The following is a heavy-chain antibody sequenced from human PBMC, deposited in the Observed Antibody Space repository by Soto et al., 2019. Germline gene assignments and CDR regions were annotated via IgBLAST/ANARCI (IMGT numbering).Heavy chain of an antibody. D-gene: IGHD2-15*01. CDR2: INSDGSST. CDR1: GFTLSSYW. CDR3: VRTSLVVAAATREDY. J-gene: IGHJ4*02. Sequence: EVQLVESGGGLVQPGGSLRLSCAASGFTLSSYWMHWVRQAPGKGLVWVSRINSDGSSTSYADSVKGRFTISRDNAKNTLYLQMNSLRAEDTAVYYCVRTSLVVAAATREDYWGQGTLVTVSS. V-gene: IGHV3-74*01.